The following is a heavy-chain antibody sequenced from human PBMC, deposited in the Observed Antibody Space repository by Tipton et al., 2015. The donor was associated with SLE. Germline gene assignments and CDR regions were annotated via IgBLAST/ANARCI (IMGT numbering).Heavy chain of an antibody. D-gene: IGHD5-18*01. Sequence: TLSLTCTVSGDSITSHSWSWIRQPPGKGLEWMGYIYHTGSTYNNPSLKSRVTISVDRSKNQFSLKLSSVTAADTAMYYCARSRYTYGYGFDYWGQGTLVTVAS. CDR2: IYHTGST. CDR1: GDSITSHS. V-gene: IGHV4-30-2*01. CDR3: ARSRYTYGYGFDY. J-gene: IGHJ4*01.